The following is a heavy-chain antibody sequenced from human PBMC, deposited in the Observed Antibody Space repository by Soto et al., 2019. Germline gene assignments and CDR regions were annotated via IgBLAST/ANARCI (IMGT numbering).Heavy chain of an antibody. D-gene: IGHD3-22*01. Sequence: PVGSLRLSCAASGFTFSSYAMTWVRQAPGKGLEWVSAISGGGGTTYYADSVKGRFTISRDNSKNTLYLQMNSLRAEDTAVYYCANNRRYYYDSSGYSHDYWGQGTLVTVSS. V-gene: IGHV3-23*01. J-gene: IGHJ4*02. CDR2: ISGGGGTT. CDR1: GFTFSSYA. CDR3: ANNRRYYYDSSGYSHDY.